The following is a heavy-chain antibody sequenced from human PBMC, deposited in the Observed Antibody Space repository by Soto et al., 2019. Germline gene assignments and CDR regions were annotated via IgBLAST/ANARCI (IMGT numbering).Heavy chain of an antibody. CDR2: IYPGDSDT. J-gene: IGHJ4*02. D-gene: IGHD3-22*01. Sequence: AGESLKMSCDSSGYSFAIYCIGLVLQMPGKGLEWMGIIYPGDSDTRYSPSFQCQVTISADKAISTAYLQWSSLKASDTAMYYCARNYDSSGYYKRFVYWGQGTLVTVSS. V-gene: IGHV5-51*01. CDR3: ARNYDSSGYYKRFVY. CDR1: GYSFAIYC.